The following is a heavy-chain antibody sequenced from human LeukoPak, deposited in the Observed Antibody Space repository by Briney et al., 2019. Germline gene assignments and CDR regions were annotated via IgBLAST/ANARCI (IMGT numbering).Heavy chain of an antibody. CDR3: AKGTSVVVVAASDY. J-gene: IGHJ4*02. D-gene: IGHD2-15*01. CDR1: GFTFSNYW. V-gene: IGHV3-23*01. CDR2: ISGSGGGT. Sequence: PGGSLRLSCAASGFTFSNYWMRWVRQAPGKGLEWVSAISGSGGGTYYADSVKGRFTISRDNSKNTLYLQMNSLRAEDTAVYYCAKGTSVVVVAASDYWGQGTLVTVSS.